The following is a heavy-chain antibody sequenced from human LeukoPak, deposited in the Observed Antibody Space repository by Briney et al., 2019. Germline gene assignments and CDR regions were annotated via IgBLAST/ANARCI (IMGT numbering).Heavy chain of an antibody. D-gene: IGHD2/OR15-2a*01. J-gene: IGHJ4*02. CDR1: GFTFSSYW. V-gene: IGHV3-74*01. CDR2: VNRDGST. Sequence: GGSLRLSCAASGFTFSSYWMRWVRQAPGKGLVWVSRVNRDGSTSYADSVKGRFTISRDNAKNTLYLQMNSLRAEDTAVYYCARGYSDSTAYTKGYWGQGTLVTVSS. CDR3: ARGYSDSTAYTKGY.